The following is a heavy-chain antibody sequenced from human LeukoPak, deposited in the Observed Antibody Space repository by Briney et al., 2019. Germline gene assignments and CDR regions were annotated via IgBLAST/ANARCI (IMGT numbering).Heavy chain of an antibody. D-gene: IGHD6-6*01. CDR1: GGTFSSYA. CDR2: IIPIFGTA. CDR3: ARPNTKWQGSSSLEH. J-gene: IGHJ1*01. Sequence: SVKVSCKASGGTFSSYAISWVRQAPGQGLEWMGGIIPIFGTANYAQKFQGRVTITADESTSTAYMELSGLRSEDTAVYYCARPNTKWQGSSSLEHWGQGTLVTVSS. V-gene: IGHV1-69*13.